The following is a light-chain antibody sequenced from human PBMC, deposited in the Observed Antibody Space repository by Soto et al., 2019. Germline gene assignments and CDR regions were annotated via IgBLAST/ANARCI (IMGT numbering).Light chain of an antibody. Sequence: DTQLTQSPSFLSASVGDRVTITSGASQDVSRSLGWYQQKPGKAPKLLISAASTLHSGVPSRFSGSGSGTDFTLTISSLQPEDFATYYCQQLWTYPLTFGGGTKVDIK. J-gene: IGKJ4*01. CDR3: QQLWTYPLT. CDR1: QDVSRS. CDR2: AAS. V-gene: IGKV1-9*01.